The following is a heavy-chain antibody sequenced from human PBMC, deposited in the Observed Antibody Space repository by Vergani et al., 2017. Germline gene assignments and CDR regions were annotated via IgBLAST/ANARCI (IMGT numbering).Heavy chain of an antibody. CDR3: AKHFRGWGIDY. V-gene: IGHV3-30*02. J-gene: IGHJ4*01. Sequence: QVQLVESGGGVVQRGGSLRLSCATSGFTLSNYDMQWIRQGPGKGLEFVAFIQFDGSNQYYADSVKGRFTLSRDFSKNTLYLQMHSLRTDDTATYYCAKHFRGWGIDY. CDR1: GFTLSNYD. CDR2: IQFDGSNQ. D-gene: IGHD3-16*01.